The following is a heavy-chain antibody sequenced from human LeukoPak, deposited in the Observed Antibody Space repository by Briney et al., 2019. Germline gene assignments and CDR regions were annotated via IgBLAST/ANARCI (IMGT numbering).Heavy chain of an antibody. J-gene: IGHJ6*03. D-gene: IGHD6-13*01. V-gene: IGHV4-34*01. CDR1: GGSFSGYY. Sequence: SETLSLTCAVYGGSFSGYYWSWIRQPPGKGLEWIGEINHSGSTNYNPSLKSRVTISVDTSKNQFSLKLSSVTAADTAVYYSARHHLKTAAGTYYMDVWGKGTTVTISS. CDR3: ARHHLKTAAGTYYMDV. CDR2: INHSGST.